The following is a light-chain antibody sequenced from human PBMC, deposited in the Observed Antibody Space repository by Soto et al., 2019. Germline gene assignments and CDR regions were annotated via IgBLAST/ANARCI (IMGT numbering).Light chain of an antibody. V-gene: IGLV2-8*01. CDR3: SSYAGSDNLA. CDR1: SSDGGGYNY. J-gene: IGLJ2*01. CDR2: EVT. Sequence: QFALTQPPSASGSPGQSVSISCTGTSSDGGGYNYVSWYQQHPGKAPKLIIYEVTKWPSGGPDRFSGSKAGNTASLTVSGLPTDDEADDYCSSYAGSDNLAFSGGTKLTVL.